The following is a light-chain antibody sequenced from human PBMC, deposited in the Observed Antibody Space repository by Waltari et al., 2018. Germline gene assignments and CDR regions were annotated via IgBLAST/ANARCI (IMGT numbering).Light chain of an antibody. CDR3: QHYSHYPPT. CDR1: QSIDIW. V-gene: IGKV1-5*03. J-gene: IGKJ4*01. Sequence: DIQMTQSPSTLSASVGDRVTITCRASQSIDIWLAWYQQKPGKAPKLLISKASNLERDAPSRFSGSGSGTEFSLTISSLQPDDSATFYCQHYSHYPPTFGGGTKVEIK. CDR2: KAS.